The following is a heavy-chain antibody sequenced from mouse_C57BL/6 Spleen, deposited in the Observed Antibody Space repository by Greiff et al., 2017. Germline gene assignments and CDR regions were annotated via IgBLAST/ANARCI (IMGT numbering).Heavy chain of an antibody. CDR2: INPSNGGT. V-gene: IGHV1-53*01. CDR1: GYTFTSYW. CDR3: ARIYYDGSSYRDYFDY. D-gene: IGHD1-1*01. Sequence: QVQLQQPGAELVKPGASVKLSCKASGYTFTSYWMHWVKQRPGQGLEWIGNINPSNGGTNYNEKFKSKATLTVDKSSSTAYMQLSSLTSEDSAVYYCARIYYDGSSYRDYFDYWGQGTTLTVSS. J-gene: IGHJ2*01.